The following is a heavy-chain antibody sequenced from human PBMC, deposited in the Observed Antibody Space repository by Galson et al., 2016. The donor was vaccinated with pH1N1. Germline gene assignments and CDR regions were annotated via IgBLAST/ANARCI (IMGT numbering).Heavy chain of an antibody. V-gene: IGHV4-59*11. J-gene: IGHJ4*02. Sequence: QVQLQESGPGLVKPSKTLSLTCTVSRGSIRSHYWCWLRQSPGKGLEWIGDISDSGYTNHHPSLKSRVSISIETSKNQISLKLTSVTAADTAVYYCARYGSGSAFDYWGQGTLVTVSS. CDR1: RGSIRSHY. CDR2: ISDSGYT. CDR3: ARYGSGSAFDY. D-gene: IGHD3-10*01.